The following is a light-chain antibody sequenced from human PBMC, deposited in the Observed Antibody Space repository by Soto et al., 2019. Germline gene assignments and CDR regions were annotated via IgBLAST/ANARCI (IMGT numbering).Light chain of an antibody. CDR3: NSYTSTSNIVA. J-gene: IGLJ2*01. CDR1: TSDVGGYNF. V-gene: IGLV2-14*01. CDR2: EVS. Sequence: QSALTQPASVSGSPGQSIAISCTGTTSDVGGYNFVSWYQQHPAKAPKLMIYEVSNRSSGVSNRFSGSKSGNTASLTSCGLQAEDEAYYYCNSYTSTSNIVAFGGGTKLTVL.